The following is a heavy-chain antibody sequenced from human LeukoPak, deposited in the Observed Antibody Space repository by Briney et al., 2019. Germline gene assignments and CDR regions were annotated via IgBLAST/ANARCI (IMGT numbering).Heavy chain of an antibody. CDR1: GFTFSSYW. CDR3: ASLGTLVP. J-gene: IGHJ5*02. V-gene: IGHV3-74*03. D-gene: IGHD3-9*01. Sequence: PGGSLRLSCAASGFTFSSYWMNWVRQAPGKGLVWVSRINTDGSITTYADSVKGRFTISRDNAKNTLYLQMNSLRDEDTAVYYCASLGTLVPWGQGTLVTVSS. CDR2: INTDGSIT.